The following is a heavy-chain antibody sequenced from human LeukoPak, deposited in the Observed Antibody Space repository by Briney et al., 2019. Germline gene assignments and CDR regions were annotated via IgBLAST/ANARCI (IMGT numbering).Heavy chain of an antibody. D-gene: IGHD3-22*01. CDR1: GGTFSSYA. CDR2: IIPIFGTA. Sequence: SVKVSCKASGGTFSSYAISWVRQAPGQGLEWMGGIIPIFGTANYAQKFQGRVTITADESTSTAYMELSSLRSEDTAVYYCARRGHGLYYYDSSGGLDYWGQGTLVTVSS. CDR3: ARRGHGLYYYDSSGGLDY. J-gene: IGHJ4*02. V-gene: IGHV1-69*13.